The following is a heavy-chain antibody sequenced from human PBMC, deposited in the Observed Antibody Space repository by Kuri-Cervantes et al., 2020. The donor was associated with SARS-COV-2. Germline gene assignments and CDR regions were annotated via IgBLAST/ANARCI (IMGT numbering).Heavy chain of an antibody. D-gene: IGHD3-16*01. CDR3: AREPGGTFDY. Sequence: ETLSLTCAASGFTFSSYAMHWVRQAPGKGLEYVSAISSNGGSTYYANSVKGRFSISRDNSKNTLYLQMGSLRAEDMAVYYCAREPGGTFDYWGQGTLVTVSS. J-gene: IGHJ4*02. CDR2: ISSNGGST. CDR1: GFTFSSYA. V-gene: IGHV3-64*01.